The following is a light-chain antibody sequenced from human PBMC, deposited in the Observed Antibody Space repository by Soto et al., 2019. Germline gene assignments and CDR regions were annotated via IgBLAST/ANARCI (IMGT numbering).Light chain of an antibody. CDR1: SSDVGGYNY. V-gene: IGLV2-14*03. CDR3: SSYTGSSAVV. CDR2: NVG. J-gene: IGLJ3*02. Sequence: QSALTQPASVSGSPGQSITISCTGTSSDVGGYNYVSWYQQHPGKAPKLMISNVGDRPSGVSNRFSGSKSGNTASLTISGLQTEDEADYYCSSYTGSSAVVFGGGTKLTVL.